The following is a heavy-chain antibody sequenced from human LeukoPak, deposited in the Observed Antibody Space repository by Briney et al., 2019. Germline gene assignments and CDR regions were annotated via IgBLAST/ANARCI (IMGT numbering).Heavy chain of an antibody. D-gene: IGHD6-13*01. CDR2: INPNSGGT. Sequence: GASVKVSCKASGYTFTGYYMHWVRQAPGQGLEWMGWINPNSGGTNYAQKFQGRDTMTRDTSPSTAYMELSRLRSDDTSVYYCARDPIVRELVPVLDIWGKGTMVTVSS. CDR1: GYTFTGYY. V-gene: IGHV1-2*02. CDR3: ARDPIVRELVPVLDI. J-gene: IGHJ3*02.